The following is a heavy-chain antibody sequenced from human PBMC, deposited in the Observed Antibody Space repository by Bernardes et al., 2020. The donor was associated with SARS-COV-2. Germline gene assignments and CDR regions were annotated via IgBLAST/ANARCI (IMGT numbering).Heavy chain of an antibody. J-gene: IGHJ3*02. V-gene: IGHV4-61*01. Sequence: SETLSLTCTVSGGSVSSGSYYWNWIRQPPGKGLEWIGYIYDIGTTKYNPSLKSRVTISQDTSKNQFSLRLSSVTAADTAVYYCARVGEEYYSDSTGYYHAFDIWGQGTMVTVSS. CDR1: GGSVSSGSYY. CDR3: ARVGEEYYSDSTGYYHAFDI. CDR2: IYDIGTT. D-gene: IGHD3-22*01.